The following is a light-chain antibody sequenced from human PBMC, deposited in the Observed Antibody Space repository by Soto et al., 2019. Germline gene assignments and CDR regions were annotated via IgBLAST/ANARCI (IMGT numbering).Light chain of an antibody. Sequence: QSVLTQPASVSGSPGQSITISCTGTSSDVGGYNHVSWYQQYPGNAPKLMIYEVSNRPSGVSDRFSGSKSGNTASLTISGLQSEDESDYYCSSFTSSNTWIFGGGTKLTVL. CDR2: EVS. CDR1: SSDVGGYNH. V-gene: IGLV2-14*01. J-gene: IGLJ2*01. CDR3: SSFTSSNTWI.